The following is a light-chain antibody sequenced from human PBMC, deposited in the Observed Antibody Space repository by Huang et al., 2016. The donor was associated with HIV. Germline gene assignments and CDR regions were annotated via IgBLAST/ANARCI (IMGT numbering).Light chain of an antibody. CDR1: QSLLDSNGYNY. Sequence: DIVMTQSSLSLPVPPGEAASISCMSSQSLLDSNGYNYLRWYVQKPGQSPQLLISLASNRAAGVPYRFSGSGSGTHFTLKISRVEAEDARVYYCMQDLQTPYTFGQGTKLEIK. J-gene: IGKJ2*01. CDR2: LAS. CDR3: MQDLQTPYT. V-gene: IGKV2-28*01.